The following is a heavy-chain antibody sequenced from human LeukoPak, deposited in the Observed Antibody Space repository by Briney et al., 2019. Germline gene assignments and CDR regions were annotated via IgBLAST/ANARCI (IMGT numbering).Heavy chain of an antibody. Sequence: AGGSLRLSCAASGFTFSSYSMNWVRQAPGKGLEWVSSISSSSSYIYYADSVKGRFTISRDNSKNTLFLQMNSLRAEDTAVYYCAKVVVVPAATSKTYYFDSWGQGTLVTVSS. CDR3: AKVVVVPAATSKTYYFDS. J-gene: IGHJ4*02. D-gene: IGHD2-2*01. V-gene: IGHV3-21*04. CDR2: ISSSSSYI. CDR1: GFTFSSYS.